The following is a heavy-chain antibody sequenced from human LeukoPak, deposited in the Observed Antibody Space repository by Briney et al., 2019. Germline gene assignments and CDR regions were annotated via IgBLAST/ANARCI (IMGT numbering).Heavy chain of an antibody. CDR1: GFSFSSYH. Sequence: GGSLRLSCAASGFSFSSYHMNWVRQAPGKGLEWISYIHSTSGSINYADSVKGRFTISRDNAKNSLYLQMNSLRAEDTAVYYCSRVVQDVTGADYWGQGTLVIVSS. D-gene: IGHD3-9*01. J-gene: IGHJ4*02. V-gene: IGHV3-48*01. CDR3: SRVVQDVTGADY. CDR2: IHSTSGSI.